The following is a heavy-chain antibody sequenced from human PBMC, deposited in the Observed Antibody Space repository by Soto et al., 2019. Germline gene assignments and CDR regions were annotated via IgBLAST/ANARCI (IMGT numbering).Heavy chain of an antibody. Sequence: SETLSLTCAVYGGSFSGYYWSWIRQPPGKGLEWIGEINHSGSTNYNPSLKSRVTISVDTSKNQFSLKLSSVTAADTAVYYCARGLVGATTGAYYFDYWGQGTLVTVSS. CDR3: ARGLVGATTGAYYFDY. D-gene: IGHD1-26*01. CDR2: INHSGST. J-gene: IGHJ4*02. CDR1: GGSFSGYY. V-gene: IGHV4-34*01.